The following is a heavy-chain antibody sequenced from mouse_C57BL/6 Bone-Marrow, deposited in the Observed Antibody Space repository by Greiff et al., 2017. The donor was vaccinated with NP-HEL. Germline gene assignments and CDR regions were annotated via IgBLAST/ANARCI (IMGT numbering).Heavy chain of an antibody. CDR3: ARRSILLTWYFDV. CDR2: IYPGSGNT. Sequence: QVQLQQSGPELVKPGASVKISCKASGYSFTSYYIHWVKQRPGQGLEWIGWIYPGSGNTKYTEKVKGKATLTADTSSSTAYMQLSSLTSEDSAVYYCARRSILLTWYFDVWGTGTTVTVSS. D-gene: IGHD2-10*02. CDR1: GYSFTSYY. V-gene: IGHV1-66*01. J-gene: IGHJ1*03.